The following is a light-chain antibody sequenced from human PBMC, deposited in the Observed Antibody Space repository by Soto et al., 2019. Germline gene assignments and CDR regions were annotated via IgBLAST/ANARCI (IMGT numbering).Light chain of an antibody. Sequence: QSALTQPASVSGSPGQSITISCTGTGSDVGGYNYVSWYQQYPGRAPKLMIYDVTNRPSGVSNRFSGSKSGNSASLIISGXQAEDEADYYCSSYTSSGTYVFGTGTKLTVL. CDR3: SSYTSSGTYV. J-gene: IGLJ1*01. CDR2: DVT. CDR1: GSDVGGYNY. V-gene: IGLV2-14*01.